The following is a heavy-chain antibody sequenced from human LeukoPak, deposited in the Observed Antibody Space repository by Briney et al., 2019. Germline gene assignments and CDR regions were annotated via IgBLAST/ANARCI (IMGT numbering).Heavy chain of an antibody. CDR3: VSNYDFWSGATAY. CDR2: TYYRAKSYN. Sequence: SQTLSLTCALSADRLPTNSTAWNRTRHSPSRGLEWPGRTYYRAKSYNVYAGSVKSRITLDPDTSENQFSLQVNSVTPEHTAVYDCVSNYDFWSGATAYWGQGTLLTVPS. CDR1: ADRLPTNSTA. J-gene: IGHJ4*02. D-gene: IGHD3-3*01. V-gene: IGHV6-1*01.